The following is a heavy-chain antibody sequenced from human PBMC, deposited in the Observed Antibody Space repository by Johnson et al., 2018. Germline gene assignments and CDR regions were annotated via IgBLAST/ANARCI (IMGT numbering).Heavy chain of an antibody. CDR1: GFTFSSYA. CDR2: ISGSGGST. D-gene: IGHD3-10*01. V-gene: IGHV3-23*04. CDR3: AKRSLVRGVSITWVEYVQH. J-gene: IGHJ1*01. Sequence: VQLVESGGGLVQPGGSLRLSCAASGFTFSSYAMSCVRQAPGKGLEWVSAISGSGGSTYYADSVKGRFTISRDNSKNTLYLQIDSLRAEDTAVYYCAKRSLVRGVSITWVEYVQHWGQGTLVTVSS.